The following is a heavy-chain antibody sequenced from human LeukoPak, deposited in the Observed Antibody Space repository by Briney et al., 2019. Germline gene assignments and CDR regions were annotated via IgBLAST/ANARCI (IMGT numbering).Heavy chain of an antibody. Sequence: GGSLRLSCAASGFTFSRSAMTWVRQAPGKGLEWVSGIADNGATYYADSVKGRFIISRDDSKNTLYLQMNSLRPEDTALYYCAKDSRSWAFDIWGQGTMVTVSS. D-gene: IGHD2-2*01. V-gene: IGHV3-23*01. CDR2: IADNGAT. CDR1: GFTFSRSA. J-gene: IGHJ3*02. CDR3: AKDSRSWAFDI.